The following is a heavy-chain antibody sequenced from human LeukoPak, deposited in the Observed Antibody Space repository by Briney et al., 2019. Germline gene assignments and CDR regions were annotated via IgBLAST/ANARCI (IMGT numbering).Heavy chain of an antibody. Sequence: ASVKVSCKASGYSFTKYFLHWMRQAPGQGLEWMGWINPNGGGTIYAQNFQGRVTMTRDTSINTAYMELSSLTSDDTAVYYCARDDYGDLQYFENWGQGTLVTVSS. D-gene: IGHD4-17*01. CDR2: INPNGGGT. CDR3: ARDDYGDLQYFEN. V-gene: IGHV1-2*02. J-gene: IGHJ4*02. CDR1: GYSFTKYF.